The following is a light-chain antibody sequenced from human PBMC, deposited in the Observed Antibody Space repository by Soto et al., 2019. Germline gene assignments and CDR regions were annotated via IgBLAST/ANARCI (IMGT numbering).Light chain of an antibody. CDR1: SSDIGGYNY. V-gene: IGLV2-8*02. J-gene: IGLJ2*01. CDR2: EVN. CDR3: CSYGGSNNMI. Sequence: QSALTQPPSASRSPGQSVSISCTGTSSDIGGYNYVSWYQQHPGKAPKLIIYEVNKRPSGVPDRVSGSKSGNTASLTVSGLQAEDEADYYCCSYGGSNNMIFGGGTKLTVL.